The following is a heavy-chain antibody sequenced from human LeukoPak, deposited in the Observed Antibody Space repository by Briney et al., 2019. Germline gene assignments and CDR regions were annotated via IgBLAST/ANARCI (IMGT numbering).Heavy chain of an antibody. V-gene: IGHV1-2*02. CDR2: INPNSGGT. Sequence: GASVKVSCKASGYTFTGYYMHWVRQAPGQGLEWMGWINPNSGGTNYAQKFQGRVTMTRDTSISTAYMELSRLRSDDTAVYYCAREALGSSSSHWESDYWGQGTLVTVSS. CDR3: AREALGSSSSHWESDY. D-gene: IGHD6-6*01. CDR1: GYTFTGYY. J-gene: IGHJ4*02.